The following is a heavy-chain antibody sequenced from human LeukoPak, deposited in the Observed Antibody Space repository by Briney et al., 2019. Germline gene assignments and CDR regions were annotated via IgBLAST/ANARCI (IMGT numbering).Heavy chain of an antibody. CDR3: ARLYYGSGSYYNRDYYYYYMDV. D-gene: IGHD3-10*01. Sequence: PSETLSLTCTVSGGSISSSSYYWGWIRQPPGKGLEWIGSIYYSGSTYYNPSLKSRVTISVDTSKNQFSLKLSSVTAADTAVYYCARLYYGSGSYYNRDYYYYYMDVWGKGTTVTISS. CDR2: IYYSGST. V-gene: IGHV4-39*01. CDR1: GGSISSSSYY. J-gene: IGHJ6*03.